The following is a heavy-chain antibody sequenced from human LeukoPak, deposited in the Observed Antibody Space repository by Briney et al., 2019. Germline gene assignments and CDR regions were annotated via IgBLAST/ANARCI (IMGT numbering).Heavy chain of an antibody. Sequence: PGGSLRLSCAASGFTFSNYWMSWVRQAPGKGLEWVANIKQDGSEQYYVDSVKGRFTISRDNAKNSLYLQMNSLRAEDTAVYYCARGKIVGATHFDYWGQGTLVTVSS. CDR1: GFTFSNYW. D-gene: IGHD1-26*01. J-gene: IGHJ4*02. V-gene: IGHV3-7*01. CDR3: ARGKIVGATHFDY. CDR2: IKQDGSEQ.